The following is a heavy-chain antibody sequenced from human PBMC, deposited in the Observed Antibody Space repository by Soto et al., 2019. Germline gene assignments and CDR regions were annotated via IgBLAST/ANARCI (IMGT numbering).Heavy chain of an antibody. CDR3: AREDYDFWSGTPNWFGP. D-gene: IGHD3-3*01. CDR1: GGSISSYY. J-gene: IGHJ5*02. Sequence: PSETLSLTCTVSGGSISSYYLSWIRQPPGKGLEWIGYIYYSGSTNYNPSLKSRVTISVDTSKNQFSLKLSSVTAADTAVYYCAREDYDFWSGTPNWFGPWGQGTLVTVYS. V-gene: IGHV4-59*01. CDR2: IYYSGST.